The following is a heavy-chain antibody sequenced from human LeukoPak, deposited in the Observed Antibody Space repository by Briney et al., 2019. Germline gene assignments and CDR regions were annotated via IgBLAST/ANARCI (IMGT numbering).Heavy chain of an antibody. J-gene: IGHJ4*02. V-gene: IGHV3-33*08. CDR3: ARGARSVSSGHFDY. Sequence: GGSLRLSCVASGFTFSIHWMTWVRQAPGKGLEWVAVIWYDGSNKYYADSVRGRFTISRDNSKNTLYLQMNSLRAEDTAVYYCARGARSVSSGHFDYWGQGTLVTVSS. D-gene: IGHD6-19*01. CDR2: IWYDGSNK. CDR1: GFTFSIHW.